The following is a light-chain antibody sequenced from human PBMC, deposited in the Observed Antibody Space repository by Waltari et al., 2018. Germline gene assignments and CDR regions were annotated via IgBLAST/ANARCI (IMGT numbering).Light chain of an antibody. Sequence: EVIMTQSPATLSVSPGDRVTLSCRASQGIHDNLAWYQQKQGQAPRLLIYGASTRATAVPARFRGSGSGTEFTLTISSLQSEDSGVYYCQQYNRWPPLTFGGGTKVDIK. V-gene: IGKV3-15*01. J-gene: IGKJ4*01. CDR1: QGIHDN. CDR2: GAS. CDR3: QQYNRWPPLT.